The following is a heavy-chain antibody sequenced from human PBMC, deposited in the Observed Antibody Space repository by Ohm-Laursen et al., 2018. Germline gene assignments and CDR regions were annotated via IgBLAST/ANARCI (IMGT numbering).Heavy chain of an antibody. CDR2: ISASGGST. V-gene: IGHV3-23*01. CDR1: GFTFSSYA. D-gene: IGHD6-13*01. Sequence: SLRLSCAASGFTFSSYAMSWVRQAPGKGLEWVSAISASGGSTYYADSVKGRFTISRDNSKNTLYLQMNSLRAEDTAVYYCAKDRVIAAAGPYYGMDVWGQGTTVTVSS. J-gene: IGHJ6*02. CDR3: AKDRVIAAAGPYYGMDV.